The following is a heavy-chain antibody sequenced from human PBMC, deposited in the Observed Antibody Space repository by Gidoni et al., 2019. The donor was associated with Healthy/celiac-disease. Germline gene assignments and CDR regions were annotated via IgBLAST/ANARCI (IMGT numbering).Heavy chain of an antibody. CDR1: GFTFTSSA. J-gene: IGHJ4*02. D-gene: IGHD3-22*01. CDR2: IVVGSGNT. Sequence: QMQLVQSGPEVKKPGTSVKVSCTAPGFTFTSSAVQWVRQARGQRLEWIGWIVVGSGNTNYAQKFQERVTITRDMSTSTAYMELSSLRSEDTAVYYCAAIPVWDYYDSSGYLADYWGQGTLVTVSS. V-gene: IGHV1-58*01. CDR3: AAIPVWDYYDSSGYLADY.